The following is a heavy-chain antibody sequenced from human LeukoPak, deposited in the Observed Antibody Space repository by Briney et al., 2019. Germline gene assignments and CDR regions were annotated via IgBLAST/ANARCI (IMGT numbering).Heavy chain of an antibody. J-gene: IGHJ4*02. V-gene: IGHV3-30*18. Sequence: GGSLRLSCAASGFTFSYYGMHWVRQAPGKGLEWVAVISYDGNNKYYADSVKGRFTISRDNSKNTLYLQMNSLRAEDTAVYYCAKEDVDDILTGYYLDYWGQGTLVTVSS. D-gene: IGHD3-9*01. CDR2: ISYDGNNK. CDR1: GFTFSYYG. CDR3: AKEDVDDILTGYYLDY.